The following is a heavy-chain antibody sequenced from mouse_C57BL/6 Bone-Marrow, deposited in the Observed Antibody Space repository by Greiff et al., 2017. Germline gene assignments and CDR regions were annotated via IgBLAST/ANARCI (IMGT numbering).Heavy chain of an antibody. J-gene: IGHJ3*01. CDR3: ASPFMTTVGGLAY. D-gene: IGHD1-1*01. CDR1: GYSFTGYY. Sequence: VQLQQSGPELVKPGASVKISCKASGYSFTGYYMNWVKQSPEKSLEWIGEINPSTGGTTYNQKFKAKATLTVDKSSSTAYMQLKSLTSEDSAVYYCASPFMTTVGGLAYWGQGTLVTVSA. V-gene: IGHV1-42*01. CDR2: INPSTGGT.